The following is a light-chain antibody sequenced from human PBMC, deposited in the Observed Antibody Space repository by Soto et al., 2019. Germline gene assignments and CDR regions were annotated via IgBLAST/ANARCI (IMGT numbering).Light chain of an antibody. CDR2: DVS. CDR1: SSDVGGYNY. Sequence: QSALTQPRSVSGSPGQSVTISCTGTSSDVGGYNYVSWYQQHPDKAPKVMIYDVSERPSGVPDRFSGSKSGNTASLTISGLQTEDEADYFCCSYAGTYSFIFGGGTQLTVL. V-gene: IGLV2-11*01. CDR3: CSYAGTYSFI. J-gene: IGLJ2*01.